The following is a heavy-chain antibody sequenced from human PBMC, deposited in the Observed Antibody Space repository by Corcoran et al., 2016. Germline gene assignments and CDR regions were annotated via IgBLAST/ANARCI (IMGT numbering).Heavy chain of an antibody. D-gene: IGHD3-22*01. Sequence: QLQLQESGPGLVKPSETLSLTCTVSGGSISSSSYYWGWIRQPPGKGLEWIGSIYYSGSTYYNPSLKSRVTISVDTSKNQFSLKLSSVTAADTAVYYGARHVYYDRSGYALGWFDPWGQGTLVTVSS. V-gene: IGHV4-39*01. CDR2: IYYSGST. CDR3: ARHVYYDRSGYALGWFDP. J-gene: IGHJ5*02. CDR1: GGSISSSSYY.